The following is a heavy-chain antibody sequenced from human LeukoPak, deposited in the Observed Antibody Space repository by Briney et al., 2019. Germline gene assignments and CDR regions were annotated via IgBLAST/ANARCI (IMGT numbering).Heavy chain of an antibody. CDR2: IYTSETT. CDR1: GDSISSYY. D-gene: IGHD5-12*01. Sequence: PSETLSLTCTVSGDSISSYYWSWIRQPAGKGLEWVGRIYTSETTNYNPSLKGRVTMSVDTSKNQFSMKLSSVTAADTAVYYCAREHSGYDYLPYFDYWGQGTLVTVSS. V-gene: IGHV4-4*07. CDR3: AREHSGYDYLPYFDY. J-gene: IGHJ4*02.